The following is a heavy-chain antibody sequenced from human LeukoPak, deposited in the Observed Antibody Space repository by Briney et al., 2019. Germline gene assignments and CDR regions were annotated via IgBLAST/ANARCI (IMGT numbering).Heavy chain of an antibody. D-gene: IGHD3-10*01. J-gene: IGHJ6*02. Sequence: PSETLSLTCTVSGGSISSYYWSWIRQPPGKGLEWIGYIFYSGSTNYNPSLKSRVTISVDTSKNQFSLKLSSVTAADTAVYYCARLHGEQIGRITMVRGSYGMDVWGQGTTVTVSS. CDR2: IFYSGST. V-gene: IGHV4-59*08. CDR3: ARLHGEQIGRITMVRGSYGMDV. CDR1: GGSISSYY.